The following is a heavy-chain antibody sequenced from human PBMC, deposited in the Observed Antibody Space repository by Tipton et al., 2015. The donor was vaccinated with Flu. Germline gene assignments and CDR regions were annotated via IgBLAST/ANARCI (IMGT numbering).Heavy chain of an antibody. CDR3: ARRGYGDYAPIDH. V-gene: IGHV4-31*03. CDR1: GGSISTGGYY. Sequence: TLSLTCTVSGGSISTGGYYWIWIRQHPGKGLEWIAYTSYSGSTFYNPPLKSRVTTSLDTSKNQFSLKVSSVTAADTAVDYCARRGYGDYAPIDHWGQGTLVTVSS. CDR2: TSYSGST. D-gene: IGHD4-17*01. J-gene: IGHJ4*02.